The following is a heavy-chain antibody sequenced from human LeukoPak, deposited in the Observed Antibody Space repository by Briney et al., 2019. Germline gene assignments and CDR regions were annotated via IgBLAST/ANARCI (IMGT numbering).Heavy chain of an antibody. V-gene: IGHV3-9*01. CDR1: GFTFDDYA. D-gene: IGHD5-18*01. Sequence: GGSLRLSCAASGFTFDDYAMHWVRQAPGRGLEWVSGISWNSGSIGYADSVKGRFTISRDNAKNSLYLQMNSLRAEDTALYYCAKDTYSYRQSPFDYWGQGTLVTVSS. J-gene: IGHJ4*02. CDR2: ISWNSGSI. CDR3: AKDTYSYRQSPFDY.